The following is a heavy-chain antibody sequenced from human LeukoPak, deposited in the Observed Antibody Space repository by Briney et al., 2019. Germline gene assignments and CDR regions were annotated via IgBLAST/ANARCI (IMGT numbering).Heavy chain of an antibody. CDR2: INPNSGGT. V-gene: IGHV1-2*02. J-gene: IGHJ5*02. CDR3: AILGYCSSTSCYDRPRNWFDP. Sequence: GASVKVSCKASGYTFTSYDINWVRQAPGQRLEWMGWINPNSGGTNYAQKFQGRVTMTRDTSISTAYMELSRLRSDDTAVYYCAILGYCSSTSCYDRPRNWFDPWGQGTLVTVSS. CDR1: GYTFTSYD. D-gene: IGHD2-2*01.